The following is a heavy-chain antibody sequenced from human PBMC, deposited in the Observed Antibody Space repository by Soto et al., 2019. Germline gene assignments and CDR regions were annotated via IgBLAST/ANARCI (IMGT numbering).Heavy chain of an antibody. V-gene: IGHV6-1*01. D-gene: IGHD6-19*01. CDR1: GDSASSNSVA. CDR3: ARDNPLAVPVKGGHFDY. Sequence: QVQLQQSGPGLVKPSQTLSLTCAISGDSASSNSVAWNWIRQSPSTGLEWLGRTYYRSKRYIDYAVSVKGRITSNPDPSKNQSSLQLNSVTPEDTAVYSCARDNPLAVPVKGGHFDYWGQGALVTVSS. J-gene: IGHJ4*02. CDR2: TYYRSKRYI.